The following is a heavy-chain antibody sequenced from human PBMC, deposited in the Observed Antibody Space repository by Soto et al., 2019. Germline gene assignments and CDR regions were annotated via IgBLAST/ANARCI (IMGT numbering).Heavy chain of an antibody. CDR3: ARIEVFTARWLRVGWFDP. Sequence: QVTLKESGPVLVKPTETLTLTCTVSGFSLSNARMGVSWIRQPPGKALEWLAHIFSNDERPYSTSLKSRLTISKDTSKSQVVLTMTNMDPVDTATYYCARIEVFTARWLRVGWFDPWGQGTLVTVSS. CDR2: IFSNDER. J-gene: IGHJ5*02. D-gene: IGHD5-12*01. CDR1: GFSLSNARMG. V-gene: IGHV2-26*01.